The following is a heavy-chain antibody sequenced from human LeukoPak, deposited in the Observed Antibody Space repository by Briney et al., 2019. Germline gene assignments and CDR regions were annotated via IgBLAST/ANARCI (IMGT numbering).Heavy chain of an antibody. Sequence: GGSLRLSCAASGFTFSSYGIHWVRQAPGKGLEWVAVISYDGSNKYYADSVKGRFTISRDNSKNTLHLQMNSLRPEDTAVYYCAKDGGRWYSSSWNYFDYWGQGTLVTVSP. V-gene: IGHV3-30*18. CDR1: GFTFSSYG. D-gene: IGHD6-13*01. CDR2: ISYDGSNK. CDR3: AKDGGRWYSSSWNYFDY. J-gene: IGHJ4*02.